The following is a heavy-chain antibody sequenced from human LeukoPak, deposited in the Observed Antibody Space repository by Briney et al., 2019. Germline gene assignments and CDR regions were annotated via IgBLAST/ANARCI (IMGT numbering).Heavy chain of an antibody. CDR3: ARADYDFWSGYYIYYYYYGMDV. V-gene: IGHV3-33*01. CDR2: IWYDGSNK. CDR1: GFTFSSYG. Sequence: PGGSLRLSCAASGFTFSSYGMHWVRQAPGKGLEWVAVIWYDGSNKYYADSVKGRFTIPRDNSKNTLYLQMNSLRAEDTAVYYCARADYDFWSGYYIYYYYYGMDVWGQGTTVTVSS. D-gene: IGHD3-3*01. J-gene: IGHJ6*02.